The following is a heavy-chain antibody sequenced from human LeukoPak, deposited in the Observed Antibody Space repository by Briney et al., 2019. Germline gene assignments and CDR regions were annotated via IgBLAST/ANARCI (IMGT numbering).Heavy chain of an antibody. J-gene: IGHJ4*02. CDR1: GGSISSYY. CDR2: IYYSGST. V-gene: IGHV4-59*01. CDR3: ARGDVDTAMPSY. D-gene: IGHD5-18*01. Sequence: SETLSLTCTVSGGSISSYYWSWLRQPPGKGLEWIGYIYYSGSTNYNPSLKSRVTISVDTSKNQFSLKLSSVTAADTAVYYCARGDVDTAMPSYWGQGTLVTVSS.